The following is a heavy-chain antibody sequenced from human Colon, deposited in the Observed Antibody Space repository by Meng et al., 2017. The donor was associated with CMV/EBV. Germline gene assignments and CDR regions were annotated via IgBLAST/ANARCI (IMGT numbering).Heavy chain of an antibody. CDR1: GGSISNDNNY. CDR3: ARDCCNYRSWFDP. D-gene: IGHD2/OR15-2a*01. J-gene: IGHJ5*02. V-gene: IGHV4-39*07. CDR2: INYSGNP. Sequence: QLPLQEPGPGMGKPSRTLSPPCIVSGGSISNDNNYWGWLRQPPGKGLEWIGSINYSGNPYYNLSLESRVTISIDTSNNHFSLKLTSVTAADTAVYYCARDCCNYRSWFDPWGQGVLVTVSS.